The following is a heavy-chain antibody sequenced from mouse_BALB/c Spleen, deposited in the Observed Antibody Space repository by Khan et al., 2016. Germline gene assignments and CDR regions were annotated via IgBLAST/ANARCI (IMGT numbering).Heavy chain of an antibody. D-gene: IGHD1-2*01. Sequence: QVQLQQSGTELPRPGASVKLSCKASGYTFTDYYLHWVMQRPGQGLEWIGEIFPGSGSTYYNEKFKGKASLTADTSSSTAYMQLSSMTSEDSAVYVCARSYYGYFAMDYWGHGASVTVSS. V-gene: IGHV1-77*01. CDR3: ARSYYGYFAMDY. CDR2: IFPGSGST. CDR1: GYTFTDYY. J-gene: IGHJ4*01.